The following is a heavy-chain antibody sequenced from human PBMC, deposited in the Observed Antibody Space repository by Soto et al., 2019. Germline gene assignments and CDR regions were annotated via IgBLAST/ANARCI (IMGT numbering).Heavy chain of an antibody. CDR1: GYSFTSYC. D-gene: IGHD6-13*01. CDR3: ARTSAAGKYYYGMDV. V-gene: IGHV5-51*01. J-gene: IGHJ6*02. CDR2: IYPGDSDT. Sequence: GESLKISCQASGYSFTSYCIGWVRQMPGKGLEWMGIIYPGDSDTRYSPSFQGQVTISADKSISTAYLQWSSLKASDTAMYYCARTSAAGKYYYGMDVWGQGTTVTVSS.